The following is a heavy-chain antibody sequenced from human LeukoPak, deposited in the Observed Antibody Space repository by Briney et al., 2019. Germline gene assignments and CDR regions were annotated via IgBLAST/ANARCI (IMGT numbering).Heavy chain of an antibody. CDR1: GGSIGSYF. V-gene: IGHV4-59*01. CDR2: ISKSGST. Sequence: PSETLSLTCTVSGGSIGSYFWSWIRQPPGKGLEWIGYISKSGSTNNNPDLKSRVTISIDTSKNQFSLKVTSVTAADTAVYYCARGALNWFDPWGQGTLVTVSS. J-gene: IGHJ5*02. CDR3: ARGALNWFDP.